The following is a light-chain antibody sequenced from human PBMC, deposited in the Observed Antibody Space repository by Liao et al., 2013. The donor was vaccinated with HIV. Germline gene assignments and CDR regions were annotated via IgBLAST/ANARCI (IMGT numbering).Light chain of an antibody. J-gene: IGLJ2*01. CDR3: QAWDRNTAI. V-gene: IGLV3-21*01. CDR2: YDS. CDR1: NIGTKR. Sequence: SYELTQPPSVSVSPGRTATLSCGGINIGTKRVHWHQQKAGQAPMVVITYDSDRPSGIPERFSGSNSGNTATLTISGTQPMDEADYYCQAWDRNTAIFGGGTKLTVL.